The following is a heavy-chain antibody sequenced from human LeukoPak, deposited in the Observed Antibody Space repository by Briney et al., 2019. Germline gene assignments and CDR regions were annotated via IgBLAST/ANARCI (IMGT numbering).Heavy chain of an antibody. CDR2: IGSSGSTI. CDR3: ARPRYFDWLSLD. D-gene: IGHD3-9*01. V-gene: IGHV3-11*04. CDR1: GFTFSDHY. J-gene: IGHJ4*02. Sequence: GGSLRLSCVASGFTFSDHYMSWIRQAPGKGLEWVSYIGSSGSTIYYADSVKGRFTISRDNAKNSLYLQMNSLRAEDTAVYYCARPRYFDWLSLDWGQGTLVTVSS.